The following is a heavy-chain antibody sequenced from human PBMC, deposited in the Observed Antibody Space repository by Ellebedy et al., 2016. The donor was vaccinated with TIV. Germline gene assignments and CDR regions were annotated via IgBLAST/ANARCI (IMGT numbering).Heavy chain of an antibody. Sequence: AASVKVSCKASGYTFTNYDINWVRQATGHGLEWMGCMNPNSGNTGYAQKFKGRVTMTEDTSTDTAYMELSSLRSEDTAVYYCATMGYDILTGYYPFDYWGQGTLVTVSS. D-gene: IGHD3-9*01. CDR1: GYTFTNYD. CDR2: MNPNSGNT. CDR3: ATMGYDILTGYYPFDY. J-gene: IGHJ4*02. V-gene: IGHV1-8*02.